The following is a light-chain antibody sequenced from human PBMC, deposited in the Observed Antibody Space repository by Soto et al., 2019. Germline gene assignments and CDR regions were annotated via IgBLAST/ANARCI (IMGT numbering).Light chain of an antibody. Sequence: EIVMTQSPVTLSVSPGERATLSCRASQSVNSNLAWYQQKPGQAPSLLIYGAFTRATGIPARFSGTGSGTEFTLTISSLQSEDFALYHCQQYNDWPLTFGQGTKVDI. V-gene: IGKV3-15*01. CDR1: QSVNSN. J-gene: IGKJ1*01. CDR3: QQYNDWPLT. CDR2: GAF.